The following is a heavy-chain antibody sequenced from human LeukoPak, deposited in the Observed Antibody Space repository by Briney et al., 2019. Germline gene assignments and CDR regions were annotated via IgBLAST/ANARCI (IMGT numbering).Heavy chain of an antibody. D-gene: IGHD3-10*01. CDR1: GFTFNSYA. CDR3: ARVEVRGVMGY. J-gene: IGHJ4*02. Sequence: GGSLRLSFAASGFTFNSYAMSWVRQAPGKGLEWVSAISGSGGSTYYADSVKGRFTISRDNSKNTLYLQMNSLRAEDTAVYYCARVEVRGVMGYWGQGTLVTVSS. CDR2: ISGSGGST. V-gene: IGHV3-23*01.